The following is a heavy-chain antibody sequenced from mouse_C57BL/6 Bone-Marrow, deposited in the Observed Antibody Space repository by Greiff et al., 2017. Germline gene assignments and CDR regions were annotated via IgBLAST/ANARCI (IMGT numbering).Heavy chain of an antibody. D-gene: IGHD1-1*01. V-gene: IGHV1-14*01. CDR3: ARRRYYYGSSFWFAY. CDR2: IYPYNDGT. Sequence: VQLKQSGPELVKPGASVKMSCKASGYTFTSYVMHWVKQKPGQGLEWIGYIYPYNDGTKYNENLKGKATLTSDKSSSTAYMELSSLTSEDSAVYYCARRRYYYGSSFWFAYWGQGTLVTVSA. CDR1: GYTFTSYV. J-gene: IGHJ3*01.